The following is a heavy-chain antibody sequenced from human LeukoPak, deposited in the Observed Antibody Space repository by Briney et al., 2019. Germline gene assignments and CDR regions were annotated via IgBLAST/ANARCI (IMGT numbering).Heavy chain of an antibody. CDR2: ISSSSSYI. J-gene: IGHJ4*02. V-gene: IGHV3-21*01. CDR3: ARDLSSYSSSWKYYFDY. Sequence: GGSLRLSYAASGFTFSSYSMNWVRQAPGKGLEWVSSISSSSSYIYYADSVKGRFTISRDNAKNSLYLQMNSLRAEDTAVYYCARDLSSYSSSWKYYFDYWGQGTLVTVSS. CDR1: GFTFSSYS. D-gene: IGHD6-13*01.